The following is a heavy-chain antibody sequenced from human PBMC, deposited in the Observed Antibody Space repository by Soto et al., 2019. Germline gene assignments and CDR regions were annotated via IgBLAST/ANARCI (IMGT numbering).Heavy chain of an antibody. CDR1: GFTFSSYG. J-gene: IGHJ4*02. V-gene: IGHV3-30*18. CDR3: AKVPDTAMVTGDY. D-gene: IGHD5-18*01. CDR2: ISYDGSNK. Sequence: GGSLRLSCAASGFTFSSYGMHWVRQAPGKGLEWVAVISYDGSNKYYADSVKGRFTISRDNSKNTLYLQMNSLRAEDTAVYYCAKVPDTAMVTGDYLGQGTLVTGSS.